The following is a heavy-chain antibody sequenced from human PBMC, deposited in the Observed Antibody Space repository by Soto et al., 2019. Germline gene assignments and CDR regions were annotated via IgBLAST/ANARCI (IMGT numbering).Heavy chain of an antibody. CDR1: GLTVSGKKY. D-gene: IGHD1-1*01. Sequence: DVQLVESGGGLIQPGESLRLSCAAFGLTVSGKKYVAWVRQAPGKGLEWVSALYDVDGSFYADSVKGRFTTSSDSSKTTVYLQMNGLKHDDTAVYYCASRHEREHAYDVWGQGTTVTVSS. V-gene: IGHV3-53*01. CDR3: ASRHEREHAYDV. CDR2: LYDVDGS. J-gene: IGHJ3*01.